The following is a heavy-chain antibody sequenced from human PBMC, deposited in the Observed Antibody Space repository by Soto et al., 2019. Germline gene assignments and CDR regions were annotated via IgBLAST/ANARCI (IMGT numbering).Heavy chain of an antibody. D-gene: IGHD1-20*01. V-gene: IGHV2-70*13. CDR2: IERDDDDK. J-gene: IGHJ6*02. CDR1: GFSLTSPGMC. CDR3: ARSIRGPRRFNGMDV. Sequence: SGPTLVNPTETLTLTCAFSGFSLTSPGMCVSWIRQSPGKALEWLALIERDDDDKYYSTSLKTRLTISKDTRKNQVVLTMANMEPADTATYYCARSIRGPRRFNGMDVWGQGTTVTVSS.